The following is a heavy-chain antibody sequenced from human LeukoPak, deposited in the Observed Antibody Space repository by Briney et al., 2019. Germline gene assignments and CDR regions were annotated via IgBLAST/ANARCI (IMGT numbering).Heavy chain of an antibody. V-gene: IGHV3-23*01. D-gene: IGHD2-15*01. Sequence: GGSLRLSCAASGFPFSNYWMSWVRQAPGKGLEWVSAISGSGGSTYYADSVKGRFTISRDNSKNTLYLQMNSLRAEDTAVYYCSGRYYGMDVWGQGTTVTVSS. J-gene: IGHJ6*02. CDR1: GFPFSNYW. CDR3: SGRYYGMDV. CDR2: ISGSGGST.